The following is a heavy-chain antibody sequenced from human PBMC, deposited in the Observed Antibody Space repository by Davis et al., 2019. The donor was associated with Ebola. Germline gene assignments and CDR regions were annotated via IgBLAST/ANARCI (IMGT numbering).Heavy chain of an antibody. CDR3: ARGALYSGSYDRNWFDP. D-gene: IGHD1-26*01. Sequence: PSETLSLTCAISGDSVSSNSAAWNWIRQSPSRGLEWLGRTYYRSKWYNDYAVSVKSRITINPDTSKNQFSLQLSSVTAADTAVYYCARGALYSGSYDRNWFDPWGQGTLVTVSS. V-gene: IGHV6-1*01. J-gene: IGHJ5*02. CDR2: TYYRSKWYN. CDR1: GDSVSSNSAA.